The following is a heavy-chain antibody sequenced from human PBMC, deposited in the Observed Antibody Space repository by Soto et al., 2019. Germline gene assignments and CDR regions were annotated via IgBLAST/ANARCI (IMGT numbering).Heavy chain of an antibody. CDR2: ISGSGGST. CDR1: GFTFSSYA. D-gene: IGHD5-18*01. V-gene: IGHV3-23*01. Sequence: VSLRLSCAASGFTFSSYAMSWVRQAPGKGLEWVSAISGSGGSTYYADSVKGRFTISRDNSKNTLYLQMNSLRAEDTAVYYCARIQLWSDVVDYWGQGTLVTVSS. CDR3: ARIQLWSDVVDY. J-gene: IGHJ4*02.